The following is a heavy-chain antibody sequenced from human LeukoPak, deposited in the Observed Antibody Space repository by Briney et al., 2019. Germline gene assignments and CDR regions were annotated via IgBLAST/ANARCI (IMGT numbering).Heavy chain of an antibody. CDR1: GASISSYY. D-gene: IGHD1-26*01. V-gene: IGHV4-34*01. J-gene: IGHJ4*02. Sequence: SETLSLTCTVSGASISSYYWSWIRQPPGKGLEWIGEINHSGSTNYNPSLKSRVTISVDTSKNQFSLKLSSVTAADTAVYYCAREGGQYYFDYWGQGTLVTVSS. CDR3: AREGGQYYFDY. CDR2: INHSGST.